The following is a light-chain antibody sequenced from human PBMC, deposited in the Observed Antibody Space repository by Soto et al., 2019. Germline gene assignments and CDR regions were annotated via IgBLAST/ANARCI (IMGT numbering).Light chain of an antibody. Sequence: EVVMTQSPANLSLSPGAGATLSCRASPSVTNYLAWYQQKPGQPPRLLIYGAFNRAAGIPARFSGSGSGTDFTLTISSLEPEDSAVYYCQQRNIWPPVTFGQGTRLENK. J-gene: IGKJ5*01. CDR3: QQRNIWPPVT. V-gene: IGKV3-11*01. CDR2: GAF. CDR1: PSVTNY.